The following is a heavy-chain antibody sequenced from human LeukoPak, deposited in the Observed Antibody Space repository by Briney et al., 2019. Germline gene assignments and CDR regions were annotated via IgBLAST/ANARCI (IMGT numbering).Heavy chain of an antibody. Sequence: PSETLSLTCTVSGGSISSYYWSWIRQPAGKGLEWIGRIYTSGSTNYNPSLKSRVTMSVDTSKNQFSLKLSSVTAADTAVYYCARDPKLGYCSSTSCPGGGNYYYYMDVWGKGTTVTVSS. CDR1: GGSISSYY. CDR3: ARDPKLGYCSSTSCPGGGNYYYYMDV. V-gene: IGHV4-4*07. D-gene: IGHD2-2*01. CDR2: IYTSGST. J-gene: IGHJ6*03.